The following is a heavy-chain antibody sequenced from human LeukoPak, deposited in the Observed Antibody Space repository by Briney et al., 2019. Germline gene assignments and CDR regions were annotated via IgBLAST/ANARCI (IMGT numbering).Heavy chain of an antibody. Sequence: AGSLTLSCAASAFTFSAFYMSCIRQAPGKGLEWVSYISSSGSTIYYADSVKGRFTISRDNAKNSRYLQMNSLRAEDTAVYYCARSPHSSGWYVLGFDYWGQGTLVTVSS. D-gene: IGHD6-19*01. J-gene: IGHJ4*02. V-gene: IGHV3-11*01. CDR2: ISSSGSTI. CDR1: AFTFSAFY. CDR3: ARSPHSSGWYVLGFDY.